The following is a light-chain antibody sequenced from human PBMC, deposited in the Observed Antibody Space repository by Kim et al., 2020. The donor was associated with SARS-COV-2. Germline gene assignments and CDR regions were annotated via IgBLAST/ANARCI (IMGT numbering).Light chain of an antibody. Sequence: GQRVTISCSGSSANIGSNYVYWYQQLPGTAPKLLISRSNQRPSGVPDRFSGSRSGTSASLAISGLRSEDEADYYCATWDDNLSGWGFGGGTQLTVL. CDR1: SANIGSNY. CDR3: ATWDDNLSGWG. J-gene: IGLJ3*02. V-gene: IGLV1-47*01. CDR2: RSN.